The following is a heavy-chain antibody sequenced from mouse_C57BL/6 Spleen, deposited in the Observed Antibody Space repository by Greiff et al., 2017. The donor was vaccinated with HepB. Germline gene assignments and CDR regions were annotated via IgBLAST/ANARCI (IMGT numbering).Heavy chain of an antibody. V-gene: IGHV14-4*01. CDR1: GFNIKDDY. Sequence: EVQLQQSGAELVRPGASVKLSCTASGFNIKDDYMHWVKQRPEQGLEWIGWIDPENGDTEYASKFQGKATITADTSSNTAYLQLSSLTSEDTAVYYCTTGGGIYYYGSSYRDGFDYWGQGTTLTVSS. D-gene: IGHD1-1*01. J-gene: IGHJ2*01. CDR3: TTGGGIYYYGSSYRDGFDY. CDR2: IDPENGDT.